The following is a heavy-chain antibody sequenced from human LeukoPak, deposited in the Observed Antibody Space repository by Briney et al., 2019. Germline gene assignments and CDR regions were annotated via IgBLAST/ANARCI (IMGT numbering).Heavy chain of an antibody. V-gene: IGHV5-51*01. CDR1: GYSSTTYW. D-gene: IGHD1-7*01. CDR2: IYPGDSDT. Sequence: GESLKISCKGSGYSSTTYWIGWVRQMPGKGLEWMGIIYPGDSDTRYSPSFQGQVTISADKSTNTAYLQWSSLKASDTAIYYCARRPQLRSELDYWGQGTLVTVSS. CDR3: ARRPQLRSELDY. J-gene: IGHJ4*02.